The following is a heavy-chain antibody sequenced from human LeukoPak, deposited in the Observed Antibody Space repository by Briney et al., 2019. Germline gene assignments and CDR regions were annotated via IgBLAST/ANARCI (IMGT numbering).Heavy chain of an antibody. J-gene: IGHJ6*03. D-gene: IGHD6-19*01. CDR2: ISSSSSYI. CDR1: GFTFSRYN. V-gene: IGHV3-21*01. CDR3: ARDAQWLVPEGYYYYMDV. Sequence: GGSLRLSCAGSGFTFSRYNMNWVRQAPGKGLERVSSISSSSSYIYYADSVNGRVTISRDNAQNSLFLQMNSLRAEDTAVYYCARDAQWLVPEGYYYYMDVWGKGTTVTVSS.